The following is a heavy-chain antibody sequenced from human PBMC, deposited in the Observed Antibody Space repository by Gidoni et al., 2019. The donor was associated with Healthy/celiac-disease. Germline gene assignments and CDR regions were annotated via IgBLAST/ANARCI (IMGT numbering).Heavy chain of an antibody. CDR1: GGTFSSYA. V-gene: IGHV1-69*01. CDR2: IIPIFGTA. Sequence: QVQLVQSGAEVKKPGSSVKVSCMASGGTFSSYAIRWVRQAPGQGLEWRGGIIPIFGTANYAQKVQGRVTITADESTSTAYMELSSLRSEDTAVYYCARDPWYDFWSGSKNHYYGMDVWGQGTTVTVSS. J-gene: IGHJ6*02. CDR3: ARDPWYDFWSGSKNHYYGMDV. D-gene: IGHD3-3*01.